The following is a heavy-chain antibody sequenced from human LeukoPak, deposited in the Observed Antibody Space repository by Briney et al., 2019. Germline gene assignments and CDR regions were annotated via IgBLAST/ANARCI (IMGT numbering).Heavy chain of an antibody. CDR1: GYSFTSYW. CDR3: ARHYYYDSSGSYAFDI. D-gene: IGHD3-22*01. J-gene: IGHJ3*02. V-gene: IGHV5-51*01. Sequence: GESLKISCKGSGYSFTSYWIGWVRQMPGKGLEWMGIIYLGDSDTRYSPSFQGQVTISADKSISTAYLQWSSLKASDTAMYYCARHYYYDSSGSYAFDIWGQGTMVTVSS. CDR2: IYLGDSDT.